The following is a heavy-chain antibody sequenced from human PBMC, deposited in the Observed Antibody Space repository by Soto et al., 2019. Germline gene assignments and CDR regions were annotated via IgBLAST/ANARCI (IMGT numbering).Heavy chain of an antibody. CDR2: ISAYNGNT. Sequence: ASVKVSCKASGYTFTSYGISWVRQAPGRGLEWMGWISAYNGNTNYAQKLQGRVTMTTDTSTSTAYMELRGLRSDDTAVYYCARDVPRDNYGMDVWGQGTTVTVSS. J-gene: IGHJ6*02. V-gene: IGHV1-18*01. CDR1: GYTFTSYG. CDR3: ARDVPRDNYGMDV.